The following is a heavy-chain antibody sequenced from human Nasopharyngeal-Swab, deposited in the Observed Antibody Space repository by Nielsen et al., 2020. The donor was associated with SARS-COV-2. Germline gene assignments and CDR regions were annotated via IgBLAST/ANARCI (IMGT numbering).Heavy chain of an antibody. CDR3: ARAGTYYDILTGYYKGGIDY. CDR2: IYSGGST. D-gene: IGHD3-9*01. J-gene: IGHJ4*02. V-gene: IGHV3-66*01. Sequence: GGSLSLSCAASGFTVSSNYMSWVRQAPGKGLEWVSVIYSGGSTYYADSVKGRFTISRDNSKNTLYLQMNSLRAEDTAVYYCARAGTYYDILTGYYKGGIDYWGQGTLVTVSS. CDR1: GFTVSSNY.